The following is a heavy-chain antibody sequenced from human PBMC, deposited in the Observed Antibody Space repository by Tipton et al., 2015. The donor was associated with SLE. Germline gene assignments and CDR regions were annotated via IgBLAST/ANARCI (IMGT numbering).Heavy chain of an antibody. J-gene: IGHJ3*02. V-gene: IGHV4-39*07. CDR2: IHYAGGT. CDR1: GDPLSSNNYY. CDR3: ARTLDALDI. Sequence: TLSLTCSVSGDPLSSNNYYWGWIRQSPAQGLEWIGTIHYAGGTYYNPSLRSRLTISVDTSENHFSLNLTAVTAADTAVYYCARTLDALDIWGQGTMVTVSS.